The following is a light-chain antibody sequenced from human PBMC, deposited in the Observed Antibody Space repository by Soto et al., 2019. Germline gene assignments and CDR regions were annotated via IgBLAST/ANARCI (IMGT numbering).Light chain of an antibody. CDR3: AAWDDSLNGSVV. CDR1: SSNVGSNT. Sequence: QPVLTQPPSASGTPGQRVTISCSGSSSNVGSNTVNWYQQLPGTAPKLLIYSNNQRPSGVPDRFSGSKSGTSASLAISGLQSEDEADYYCAAWDDSLNGSVVFGGGTKLTV. CDR2: SNN. V-gene: IGLV1-44*01. J-gene: IGLJ2*01.